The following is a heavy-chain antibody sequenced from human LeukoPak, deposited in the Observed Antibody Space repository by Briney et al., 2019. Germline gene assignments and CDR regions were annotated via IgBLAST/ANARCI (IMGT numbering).Heavy chain of an antibody. CDR2: ISGSGDNT. CDR3: AKGSYYDSSGSFYFDY. J-gene: IGHJ4*02. V-gene: IGHV3-23*01. CDR1: GFTFSSYA. D-gene: IGHD3-22*01. Sequence: GGSLRLSCAASGFTFSSYAMSWVRQAPGKRLEWVSGISGSGDNTYYADSVKGRFTISRDNSKNTLYVQVNSLGTEDTAAYYCAKGSYYDSSGSFYFDYWGQGTLVTVSS.